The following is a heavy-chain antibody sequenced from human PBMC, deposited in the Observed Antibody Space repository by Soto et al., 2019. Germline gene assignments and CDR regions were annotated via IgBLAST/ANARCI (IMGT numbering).Heavy chain of an antibody. CDR2: INHSGST. CDR3: ARVRITIFGVVITPFDY. CDR1: GGSFSGYY. D-gene: IGHD3-3*01. J-gene: IGHJ4*02. Sequence: SETLSLTCAVYGGSFSGYYWSWIRQPPGKGLEWIGEINHSGSTNYNPSLKSRVTISVDTSKNQFSLKLSSVTAADTAVYYCARVRITIFGVVITPFDYWGQGTLVTVS. V-gene: IGHV4-34*01.